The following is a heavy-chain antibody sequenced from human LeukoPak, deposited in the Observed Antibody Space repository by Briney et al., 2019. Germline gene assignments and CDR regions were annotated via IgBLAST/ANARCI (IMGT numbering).Heavy chain of an antibody. J-gene: IGHJ4*02. V-gene: IGHV3-21*01. CDR1: GFTFSSYS. CDR2: ISGSSYI. Sequence: GGSLRLSCAASGFTFSSYSMNWVRQAPGKGLEWVSSISGSSYIYYADSVKGRFTISRDNAKNSLYLQMDSLRAEDTAVYYCARDLSFYYDFWSGYDWGQGTLVTVSS. CDR3: ARDLSFYYDFWSGYD. D-gene: IGHD3-3*01.